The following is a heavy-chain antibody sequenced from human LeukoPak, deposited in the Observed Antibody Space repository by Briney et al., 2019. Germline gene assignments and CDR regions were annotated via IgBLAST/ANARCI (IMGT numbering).Heavy chain of an antibody. V-gene: IGHV4-59*08. J-gene: IGHJ4*02. CDR1: GASISTYY. Sequence: KSSETLSLTCTVSGASISTYYWSWIRQPPGKGLEWIGDIHYSGSTNYNPSLKSRVTISLDTSRKQLSLRLSSVIAADTAVYYCVATERWLQWDYWGQGTLVTVSS. D-gene: IGHD5-24*01. CDR2: IHYSGST. CDR3: VATERWLQWDY.